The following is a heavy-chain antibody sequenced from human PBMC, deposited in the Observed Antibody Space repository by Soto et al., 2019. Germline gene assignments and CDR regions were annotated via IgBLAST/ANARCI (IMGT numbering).Heavy chain of an antibody. V-gene: IGHV3-23*01. CDR3: AKARCYTTDCYVPDS. Sequence: VRAVIASGARWVLAYTSFAIGCVRKAPRKGLEWVSVISGSGGRPSYADSVQGRFIISRDNPKSTLYLQMNSLRAEDTAMYYCAKARCYTTDCYVPDSWGQGSLVTVSS. CDR2: ISGSGGRP. CDR1: VLAYTSFA. D-gene: IGHD3-16*02. J-gene: IGHJ5*01.